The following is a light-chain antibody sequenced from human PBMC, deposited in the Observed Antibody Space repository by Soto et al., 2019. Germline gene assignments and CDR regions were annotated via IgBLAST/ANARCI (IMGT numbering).Light chain of an antibody. CDR1: SSDVGGYNY. CDR3: SSYASGRSDV. CDR2: DVS. V-gene: IGLV2-14*03. Sequence: QSALTQPASVSGSPGQSITISCTGASSDVGGYNYVSWYQQHPGKAPKLMIYDVSNRPSGVSNRFSGSKSGNTASLTISGLQAEDEADYYCSSYASGRSDVFGTGTKLTVL. J-gene: IGLJ1*01.